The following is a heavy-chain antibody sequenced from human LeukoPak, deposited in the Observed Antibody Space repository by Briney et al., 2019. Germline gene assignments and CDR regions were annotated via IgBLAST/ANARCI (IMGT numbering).Heavy chain of an antibody. V-gene: IGHV3-7*01. CDR1: GFTFSSYS. J-gene: IGHJ4*02. CDR3: AITPKVVTPSS. D-gene: IGHD4-23*01. CDR2: IKQDGSEK. Sequence: PGGSLRLSCAASGFTFSSYSMNWVRQAPGKGLEWVANIKQDGSEKYYVDSVKGRFTTSRDNAKSSLYLQMNSLRAEDTAVYYCAITPKVVTPSSWGQGTLVTVSS.